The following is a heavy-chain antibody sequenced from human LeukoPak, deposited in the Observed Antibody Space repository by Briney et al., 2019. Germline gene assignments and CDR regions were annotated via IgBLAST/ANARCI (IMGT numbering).Heavy chain of an antibody. V-gene: IGHV3-21*01. J-gene: IGHJ4*02. CDR2: IGPTGTDR. Sequence: PGGSLRLSXAASGFTFSSCGFNWVRQAPGKGLEWLSSIGPTGTDRYYADSVRGRFTISRDNAKNSMYLQMDSLRDEDTAVYYCATETIGRHYDYWGQGTLLTVSS. D-gene: IGHD1-14*01. CDR1: GFTFSSCG. CDR3: ATETIGRHYDY.